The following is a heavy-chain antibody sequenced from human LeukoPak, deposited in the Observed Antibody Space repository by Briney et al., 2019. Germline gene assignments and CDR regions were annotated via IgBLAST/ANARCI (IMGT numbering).Heavy chain of an antibody. CDR1: GGSISSYY. D-gene: IGHD3-10*01. CDR2: IYTSGST. V-gene: IGHV4-4*07. Sequence: SETLSLTCTVSGGSISSYYWSWIRRPAGKGLEWIGRIYTSGSTIYNPSLKSRVTMSVDTSKNQFSLKLSSVTAADTAVYYCARERPVLLWFGEFDYWGQGTLVTVSS. CDR3: ARERPVLLWFGEFDY. J-gene: IGHJ4*02.